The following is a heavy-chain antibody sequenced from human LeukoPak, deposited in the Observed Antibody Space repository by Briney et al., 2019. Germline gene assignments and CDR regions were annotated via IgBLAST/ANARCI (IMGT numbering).Heavy chain of an antibody. J-gene: IGHJ4*02. CDR2: INAGNGNT. V-gene: IGHV1-3*01. D-gene: IGHD3-3*01. Sequence: ASVKVSCKASGYTFTSYAMHWVRQAPGQRLEWMGWINAGNGNTKYSQKFQGRVTITRDTSASTAYMELSSLRSEDTAVYYCARVYLEEYYDFWSGYPRGPNFDYWGQGTLVTVSS. CDR1: GYTFTSYA. CDR3: ARVYLEEYYDFWSGYPRGPNFDY.